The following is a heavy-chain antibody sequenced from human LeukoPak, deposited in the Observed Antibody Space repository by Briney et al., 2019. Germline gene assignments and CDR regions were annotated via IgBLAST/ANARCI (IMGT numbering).Heavy chain of an antibody. Sequence: SETLSLTGTVSGGSISSGGYYWSWIRQHPGKGLEWIGYIYYSGSTYYNPSLKSRVTISVDTSKNQFSLKLSSVAAADTAVYYCARDPSSLDAFDIWGQGIMVTVSS. J-gene: IGHJ3*02. CDR2: IYYSGST. CDR3: ARDPSSLDAFDI. CDR1: GGSISSGGYY. V-gene: IGHV4-31*03.